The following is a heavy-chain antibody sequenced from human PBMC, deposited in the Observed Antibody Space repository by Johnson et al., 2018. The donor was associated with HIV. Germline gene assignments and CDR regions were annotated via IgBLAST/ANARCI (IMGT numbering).Heavy chain of an antibody. V-gene: IGHV3-9*03. CDR1: GFTFDDYA. J-gene: IGHJ3*02. Sequence: VQLVESGGGLVQPGRSLRLSCAASGFTFDDYAMHWVRQAPGKGLEWVSGISWNSGSIGYADSVKGRFTISRDNAKNTLYLQMNSLRAEDMAVYYCARRAHDAFDIWGQGTMVTVSS. CDR2: ISWNSGSI. CDR3: ARRAHDAFDI.